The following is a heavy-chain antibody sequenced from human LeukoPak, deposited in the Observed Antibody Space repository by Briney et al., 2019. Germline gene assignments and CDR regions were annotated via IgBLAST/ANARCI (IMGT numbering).Heavy chain of an antibody. J-gene: IGHJ6*02. V-gene: IGHV3-15*01. Sequence: PGGSLRLSCAASGFTFSNAWMSWVRQAPGKGLEWVGRIKSKTDGGTTDYAAPVKGRFTISRDDSKNTLYLQMNRLKTEDTAVYXXXXXXTTSYYYYYYGMDVWGQGTTVTVSS. CDR2: IKSKTDGGTT. D-gene: IGHD1-14*01. CDR1: GFTFSNAW. CDR3: XXXXTTSYYYYYYGMDV.